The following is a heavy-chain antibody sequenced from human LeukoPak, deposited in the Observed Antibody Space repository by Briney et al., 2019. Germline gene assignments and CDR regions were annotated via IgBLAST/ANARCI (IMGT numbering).Heavy chain of an antibody. J-gene: IGHJ4*02. CDR2: IKQDGSEE. V-gene: IGHV3-7*01. D-gene: IGHD6-6*01. Sequence: TGGSLRLSCEASGFTLSFHWMNWVRQAPGKGLEWVASIKQDGSEESYVDSVKGRFTITRDNAKNSLYLQMNSLRAEDTAVYYCARVTVAARSLDSWGQGTLVTVSS. CDR3: ARVTVAARSLDS. CDR1: GFTLSFHW.